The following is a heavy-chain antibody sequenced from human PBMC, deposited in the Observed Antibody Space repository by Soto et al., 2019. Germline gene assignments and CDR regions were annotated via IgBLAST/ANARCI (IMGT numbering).Heavy chain of an antibody. CDR2: ITPIFGAA. Sequence: GASVKVSCKASGGTFSSYAIRWVRQAPGQGLEWMGGITPIFGAADYAQKFQGRVTITADESTSTAYMELSSLRSEDTAVYYCARGSEGYCSGGSCYPPGWFDPWGHGTLVTVSS. D-gene: IGHD2-15*01. CDR3: ARGSEGYCSGGSCYPPGWFDP. CDR1: GGTFSSYA. V-gene: IGHV1-69*13. J-gene: IGHJ5*02.